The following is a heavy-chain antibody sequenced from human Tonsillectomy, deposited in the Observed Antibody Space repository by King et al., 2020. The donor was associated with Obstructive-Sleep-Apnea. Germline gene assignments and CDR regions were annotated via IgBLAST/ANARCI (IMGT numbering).Heavy chain of an antibody. Sequence: VTLKESGPMLVKPTETLTLTCTVSGFSLSTVRMGVSWIRQPPGKALEWLAHIVSNDEKSYSTSLKSRLTISKDTSKSQVVLPMTNMDPLDTGTYFCARITAYSGYDFDYWGQGALVTVSS. CDR2: IVSNDEK. J-gene: IGHJ4*02. CDR1: GFSLSTVRMG. CDR3: ARITAYSGYDFDY. D-gene: IGHD5-12*01. V-gene: IGHV2-26*01.